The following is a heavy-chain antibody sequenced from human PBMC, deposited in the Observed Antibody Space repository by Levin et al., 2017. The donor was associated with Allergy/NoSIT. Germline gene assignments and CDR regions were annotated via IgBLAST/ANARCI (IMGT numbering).Heavy chain of an antibody. Sequence: SETLSLTCNVSGGSISASRYYWGWIRQPPGKGLEWIANVYYSGSTYYNPSLKSRVTISVDTSKNQFSLKLRSVTAADTAVYYCARHYGSGSYYTAPTGWFDPWGQGTLVTVFS. V-gene: IGHV4-39*07. D-gene: IGHD3-10*01. J-gene: IGHJ5*02. CDR1: GGSISASRYY. CDR2: VYYSGST. CDR3: ARHYGSGSYYTAPTGWFDP.